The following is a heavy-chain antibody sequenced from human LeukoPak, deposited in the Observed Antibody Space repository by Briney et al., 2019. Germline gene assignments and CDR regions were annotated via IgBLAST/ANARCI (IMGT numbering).Heavy chain of an antibody. CDR2: ISSSSSYI. CDR3: AREGGIVATWFDY. CDR1: GFTFSGYS. D-gene: IGHD5-12*01. Sequence: GGSLRLSCAASGFTFSGYSMNWVRQAPGKGLEWVSSISSSSSYIYYADSVKGRFTISRDNAKNSLYLQMNSLRAEDTAVYYCAREGGIVATWFDYWGQGTLVTVSS. J-gene: IGHJ4*02. V-gene: IGHV3-21*01.